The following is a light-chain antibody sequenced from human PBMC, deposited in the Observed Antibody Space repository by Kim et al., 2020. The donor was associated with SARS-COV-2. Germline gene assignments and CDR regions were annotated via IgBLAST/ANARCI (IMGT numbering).Light chain of an antibody. CDR3: QQRSNWQLT. CDR1: QSVSSY. V-gene: IGKV3-11*01. CDR2: DAS. J-gene: IGKJ4*01. Sequence: EIVLTQSPATLSLSPGVRATLSCRASQSVSSYLAWYQQRPGQAPRLLIYDASNRATGIPARFSGSGSGTDFTLTISSLEPEDFAVYYCQQRSNWQLTFGGGTKVDIK.